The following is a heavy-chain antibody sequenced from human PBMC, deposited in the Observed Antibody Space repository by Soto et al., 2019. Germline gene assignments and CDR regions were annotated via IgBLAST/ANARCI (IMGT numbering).Heavy chain of an antibody. J-gene: IGHJ4*02. CDR1: GYSISSGYY. Sequence: SGTLSLTCAVSGYSISSGYYWGCIRQPPGKGLEWIGSIYHSGSTYYNPSLKSRVTISVDTSKNQFPLKLSSVTAADTAVYYCARDLAIGWATYYFDYWGQGTLVTVSS. V-gene: IGHV4-38-2*02. CDR3: ARDLAIGWATYYFDY. D-gene: IGHD5-12*01. CDR2: IYHSGST.